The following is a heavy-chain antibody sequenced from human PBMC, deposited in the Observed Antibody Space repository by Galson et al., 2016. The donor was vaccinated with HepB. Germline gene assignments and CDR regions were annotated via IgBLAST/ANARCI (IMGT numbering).Heavy chain of an antibody. D-gene: IGHD6-25*01. Sequence: ETLSLTCTISGASISSYYWNWLRQPPGKGLEWIAYMYFTGTTNYNPSLKSRVTVSFDTSKRQFSLKLSSVTAADTAVYYCARGGRIAALFDYWGQGSLVTVSS. CDR1: GASISSYY. J-gene: IGHJ4*01. CDR2: MYFTGTT. V-gene: IGHV4-59*01. CDR3: ARGGRIAALFDY.